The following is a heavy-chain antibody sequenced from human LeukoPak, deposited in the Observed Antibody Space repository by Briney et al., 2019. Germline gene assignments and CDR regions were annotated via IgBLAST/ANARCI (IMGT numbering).Heavy chain of an antibody. CDR3: AREDELAAASLGP. J-gene: IGHJ5*02. V-gene: IGHV3-7*01. D-gene: IGHD6-13*01. CDR2: IKHDGTEE. CDR1: GITFSSLW. Sequence: GGSLRLSCAASGITFSSLWMSWFRQAPGKGLEWVADIKHDGTEEHYVASVKGRFTISRDNAKLYLQMNSLRAEDTAMYYCAREDELAAASLGPWGQGTLVTVSS.